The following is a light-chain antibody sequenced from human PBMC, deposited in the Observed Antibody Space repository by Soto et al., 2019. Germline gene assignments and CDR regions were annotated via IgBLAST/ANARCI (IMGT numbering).Light chain of an antibody. CDR3: QQYGSSRWT. CDR1: QSVSSSY. V-gene: IGKV3-20*01. J-gene: IGKJ1*01. CDR2: GAS. Sequence: EMVLIQSPATLSLSPGERATLSCRASQSVSSSYLAWYQQKPGQAPRLLIYGASSRATGIPDRFSGSGSGTDFTLTISRLEPEDFAVYYCQQYGSSRWTFGQGTKVDIK.